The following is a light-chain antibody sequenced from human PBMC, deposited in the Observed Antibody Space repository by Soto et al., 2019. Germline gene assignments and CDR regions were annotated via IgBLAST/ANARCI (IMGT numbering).Light chain of an antibody. Sequence: QSALTQPASVSGSPGQSITISCTGTSSDIGGYKYVSWYQHHPGKAPKLMIYEVSNRPSGISNRFSGSKFGNTASLTISGLQAEDEADYYCSSYRSSSTLYVFGTRTKLTVL. CDR2: EVS. CDR3: SSYRSSSTLYV. J-gene: IGLJ1*01. CDR1: SSDIGGYKY. V-gene: IGLV2-14*01.